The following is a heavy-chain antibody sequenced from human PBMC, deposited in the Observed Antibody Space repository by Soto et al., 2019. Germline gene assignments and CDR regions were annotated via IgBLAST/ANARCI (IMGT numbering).Heavy chain of an antibody. CDR3: ARDPCGGSCYGHYYGMDV. D-gene: IGHD2-15*01. CDR1: GYTFTSYY. CDR2: INPSGGST. Sequence: ASVKVSCKASGYTFTSYYMHWVRQAPGQGLEWMGIINPSGGSTSYAQKFQGRVTMTRDTSTSTVYMELSSLRPEDTAVYYCARDPCGGSCYGHYYGMDVWGQGTTVTVSS. J-gene: IGHJ6*02. V-gene: IGHV1-46*01.